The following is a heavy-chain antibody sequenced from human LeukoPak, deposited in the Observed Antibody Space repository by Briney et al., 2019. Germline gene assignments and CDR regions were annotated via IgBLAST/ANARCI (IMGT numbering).Heavy chain of an antibody. Sequence: PSETLSLTCAVYGGSFSGYYWSWIRQPPGKGLEWIGEINHSGSTNYNPSLKSRVTISVDTSKNQFSLKLSSVTAADTAVYYCARPRAARRWVNWFDPWGQGTLVTVSS. V-gene: IGHV4-34*01. CDR1: GGSFSGYY. J-gene: IGHJ5*02. CDR3: ARPRAARRWVNWFDP. D-gene: IGHD6-6*01. CDR2: INHSGST.